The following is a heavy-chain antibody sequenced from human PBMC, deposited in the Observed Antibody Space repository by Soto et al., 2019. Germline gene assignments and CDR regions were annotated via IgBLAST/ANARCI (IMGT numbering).Heavy chain of an antibody. J-gene: IGHJ4*02. D-gene: IGHD5-18*01. CDR3: ARDSETNGYSYDYFDY. CDR2: ISYDGSNT. V-gene: IGHV3-30*04. CDR1: GFTFRTYA. Sequence: GGSLRLSCAASGFTFRTYAMHWVRQAPGKGLEWVAVISYDGSNTYYADSVKGRFTISRDNSKNTLYLQMNSQRTEDSAVYYCARDSETNGYSYDYFDYWGQGTLVTVSS.